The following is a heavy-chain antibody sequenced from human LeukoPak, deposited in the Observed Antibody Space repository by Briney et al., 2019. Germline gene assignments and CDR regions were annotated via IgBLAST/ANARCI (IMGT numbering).Heavy chain of an antibody. J-gene: IGHJ5*02. CDR3: ARSPSRYCSGGSCPNWFDP. CDR2: IYYSGST. D-gene: IGHD2-15*01. V-gene: IGHV4-59*01. CDR1: GGSISSYY. Sequence: SETLSLTCTVSGGSISSYYWSWIRQPPGKGLEWIGYIYYSGSTNYNPSLKSRVTISVDTSRNQFSLKLSSVTAADTAVYYCARSPSRYCSGGSCPNWFDPWGQGTLVTVSS.